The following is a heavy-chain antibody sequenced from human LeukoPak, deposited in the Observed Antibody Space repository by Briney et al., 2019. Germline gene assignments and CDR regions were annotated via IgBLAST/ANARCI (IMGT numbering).Heavy chain of an antibody. Sequence: GASVKVSCKASGYTFTSYYMHWVRQAPGQGLEWMGIINPSGGSTSYAQKFQGRVTMNRDTSTSTVYMELSSLRSEDTAVYYCARDNSMGDYVWGSYKRHAFDIWGQGTMVTVSS. D-gene: IGHD3-16*01. CDR2: INPSGGST. J-gene: IGHJ3*02. CDR1: GYTFTSYY. V-gene: IGHV1-46*01. CDR3: ARDNSMGDYVWGSYKRHAFDI.